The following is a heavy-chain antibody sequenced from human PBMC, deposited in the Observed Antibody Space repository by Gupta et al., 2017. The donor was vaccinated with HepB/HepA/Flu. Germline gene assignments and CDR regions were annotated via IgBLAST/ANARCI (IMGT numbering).Heavy chain of an antibody. V-gene: IGHV1-69*04. CDR2: ISPILGIA. J-gene: IGHJ4*02. D-gene: IGHD3-9*01. CDR3: ARDSELNYDSLTGYYRRRTYYFDY. CDR1: GGTFSSYA. Sequence: QVQLVQSGAEVKKPESSVTVSGKASGGTFSSYAISWVRQAPGQGLEWMGRISPILGIANYAQTFQGRVTITADKSTSTAYMELSSLRSEDTAVYYCARDSELNYDSLTGYYRRRTYYFDYWGQGTLVTVSS.